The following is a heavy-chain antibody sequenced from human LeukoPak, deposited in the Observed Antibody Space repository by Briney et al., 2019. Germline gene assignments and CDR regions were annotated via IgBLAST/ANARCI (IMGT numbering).Heavy chain of an antibody. J-gene: IGHJ3*02. CDR1: GFTFSSYS. D-gene: IGHD5-24*01. V-gene: IGHV3-48*02. CDR3: ARGAWDGDRTFDI. CDR2: ISGTSSII. Sequence: PGGSLRLSCAASGFTFSSYSMNWVRQAPGRGLEWISYISGTSSIIYYTPSVKGRFTISRDNGKSSLYLQMNSLRDDDTAVYFCARGAWDGDRTFDIWGQGAMVTVSS.